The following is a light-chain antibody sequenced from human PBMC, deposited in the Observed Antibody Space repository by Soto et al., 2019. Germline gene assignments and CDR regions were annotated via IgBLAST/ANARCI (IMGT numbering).Light chain of an antibody. V-gene: IGKV3-20*01. CDR3: QHYGSSRT. CDR1: QSVASN. CDR2: GTS. J-gene: IGKJ1*01. Sequence: EVVLTQYPATLSLSPGESVTLSCRASQSVASNLAWYQQKPGQAPRLLIYGTSTRATGVPDRFSGSGSGTDFTLTISRLEPEDFAVYYCQHYGSSRTFGQGTKVDNK.